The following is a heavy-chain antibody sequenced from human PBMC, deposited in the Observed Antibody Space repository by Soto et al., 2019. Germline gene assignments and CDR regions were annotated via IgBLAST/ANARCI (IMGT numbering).Heavy chain of an antibody. J-gene: IGHJ5*02. CDR2: ISSSSSYI. V-gene: IGHV3-21*01. CDR3: ARGRDIVVVVAATAIWFDP. Sequence: GGSLRLSCVASGFTFSSYSMNWVRQAPGKGLEWVSSISSSSSYIYYADSVKGRFTISRDNAKNSLYLQMNSLRAEDTAVYYCARGRDIVVVVAATAIWFDPWGQGTLVTVSS. D-gene: IGHD2-15*01. CDR1: GFTFSSYS.